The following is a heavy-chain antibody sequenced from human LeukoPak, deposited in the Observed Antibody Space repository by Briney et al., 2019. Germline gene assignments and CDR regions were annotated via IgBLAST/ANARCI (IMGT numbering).Heavy chain of an antibody. CDR3: ARAPAYYYDSSGYYYVWGGIDY. J-gene: IGHJ4*02. CDR1: GGSISSSSYF. V-gene: IGHV4-39*01. CDR2: IYDTEST. D-gene: IGHD3-22*01. Sequence: SETLSLTCSVSGGSISSSSYFWGWFRQPPGKGLEWIGSIYDTESTYYKSSLKSRVTISVDTSKNQFSLKLSSVTAADTAVYYCARAPAYYYDSSGYYYVWGGIDYWGQGTLVTVSS.